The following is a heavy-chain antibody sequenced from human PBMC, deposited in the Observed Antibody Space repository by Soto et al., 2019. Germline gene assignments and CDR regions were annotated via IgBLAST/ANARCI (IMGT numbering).Heavy chain of an antibody. J-gene: IGHJ3*01. CDR1: GGSISSTNW. D-gene: IGHD2-8*01. V-gene: IGHV4-4*02. CDR2: IYHSGSP. CDR3: ARQWGTDAFDF. Sequence: SETLSLTCAVSGGSISSTNWWTWVRQPPGKGLEWIGEIYHSGSPTYSPSFRGRATISVDKSNNQFSLRLRSVTAADTAVYYCARQWGTDAFDFWGQGTMVTVSS.